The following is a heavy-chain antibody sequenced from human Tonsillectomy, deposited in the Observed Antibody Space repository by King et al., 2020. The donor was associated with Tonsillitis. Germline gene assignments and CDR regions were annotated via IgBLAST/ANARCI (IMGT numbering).Heavy chain of an antibody. CDR1: GFTVSSNY. J-gene: IGHJ3*02. Sequence: VQLVESGGGLVQPGGSLRLSCAASGFTVSSNYMSWVRQAPGKGLEWVSLIYSGGNTYNADSVKGRFTISRDNSKNTLYLQMNSLRAEDTAVYYCARDSYYGSGIYALDIWGQGTMVTVSS. CDR3: ARDSYYGSGIYALDI. CDR2: IYSGGNT. D-gene: IGHD3-10*01. V-gene: IGHV3-66*01.